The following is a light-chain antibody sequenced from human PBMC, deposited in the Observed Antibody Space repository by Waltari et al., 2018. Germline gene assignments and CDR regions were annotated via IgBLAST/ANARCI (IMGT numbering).Light chain of an antibody. Sequence: DIQMTQPPSSSSASVGDGVTITCRASQDIFDSLAWFQQKPGRAPKSLIYAASNLQDGVPSKFSGSESGTDFTLTISSLQPEDFATYYCQQYKSVPLTFGGGTKVEI. CDR3: QQYKSVPLT. CDR1: QDIFDS. V-gene: IGKV1-16*02. J-gene: IGKJ4*01. CDR2: AAS.